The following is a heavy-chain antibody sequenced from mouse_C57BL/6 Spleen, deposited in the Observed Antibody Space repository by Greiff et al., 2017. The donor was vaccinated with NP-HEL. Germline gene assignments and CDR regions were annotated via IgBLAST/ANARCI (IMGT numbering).Heavy chain of an antibody. J-gene: IGHJ2*01. CDR1: GFNIKDYY. Sequence: VQLKESGAELVRPGASVKLSCTASGFNIKDYYMHWVKQRPEQGLEWIGRIDPADGDTEYAPKFQGKATMTADTSSSTAYLQLSSLTSEDSAVYYCATGNWDEDYWGQGTTLTVSS. V-gene: IGHV14-1*01. CDR3: ATGNWDEDY. D-gene: IGHD4-1*01. CDR2: IDPADGDT.